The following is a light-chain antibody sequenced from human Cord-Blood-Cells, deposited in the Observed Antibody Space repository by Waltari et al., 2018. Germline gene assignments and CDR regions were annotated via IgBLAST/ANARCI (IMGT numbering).Light chain of an antibody. CDR3: QQYDNLLT. CDR1: QDISNY. CDR2: DAS. J-gene: IGKJ4*01. Sequence: DIQMTQSPSSLSASVGDRVTITCQASQDISNYLNWYQQKPGKAPKLLIYDASNLETGVPSRFMRSGSGTDFTFTISSLQPEDIATYYCQQYDNLLTFGGGTKVEIK. V-gene: IGKV1-33*01.